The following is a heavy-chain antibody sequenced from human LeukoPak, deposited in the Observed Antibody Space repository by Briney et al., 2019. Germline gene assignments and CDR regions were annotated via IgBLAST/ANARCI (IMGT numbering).Heavy chain of an antibody. V-gene: IGHV1-69*05. J-gene: IGHJ3*02. D-gene: IGHD2-21*02. Sequence: SLKVSCKASGGTFSSYAISWVRHAPGQGLGWKGGIIPIFGTTNYAQNFQGRVTITTDESTSTAYMELSSLRSEDTAVYYCATPAYCGGDCYLDSDAFDIWGQGTMVTVSS. CDR1: GGTFSSYA. CDR3: ATPAYCGGDCYLDSDAFDI. CDR2: IIPIFGTT.